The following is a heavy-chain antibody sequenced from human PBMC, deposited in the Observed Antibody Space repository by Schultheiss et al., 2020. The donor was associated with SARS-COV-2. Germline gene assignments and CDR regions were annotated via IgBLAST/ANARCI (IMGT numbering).Heavy chain of an antibody. J-gene: IGHJ5*02. CDR2: ISGSSRYI. Sequence: GGSLRLSCAASGFTFSSYAMSWIRQAPGKGLEWVSYISGSSRYIDYTDSVKGRFTISRDNAKNSLYLQMNSLRAEDTAVYYCARDHSTYSSSWWGGWFDPWGQGTLVTVSS. CDR1: GFTFSSYA. CDR3: ARDHSTYSSSWWGGWFDP. D-gene: IGHD6-13*01. V-gene: IGHV3-21*05.